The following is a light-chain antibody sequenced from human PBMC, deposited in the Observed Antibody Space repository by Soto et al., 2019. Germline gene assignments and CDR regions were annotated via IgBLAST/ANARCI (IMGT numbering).Light chain of an antibody. V-gene: IGKV1-39*01. J-gene: IGKJ2*01. CDR3: QQTRRAPRT. Sequence: DIQMTQSPASLSASVGDRVAITCRASQPISSSLNWYQQKPGQAPTLLSYAASNLQSGVPSRFSGSGSGTDFTLTISSLELEDFATYYCQQTRRAPRTFVPGTKLEIK. CDR1: QPISSS. CDR2: AAS.